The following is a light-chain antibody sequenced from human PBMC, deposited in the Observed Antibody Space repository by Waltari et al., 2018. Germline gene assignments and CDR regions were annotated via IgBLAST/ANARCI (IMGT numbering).Light chain of an antibody. V-gene: IGKV3-15*01. Sequence: EIVMTQSPATLSVSPGETATLSCRASQSVDNNLAWYQQTPDQAPRLLIYGASTRATGIPARFSGSGSGTEFTLTISSLQSEDFAVYYCQEYGDWPSRTFGQGTKVEIK. CDR3: QEYGDWPSRT. CDR2: GAS. CDR1: QSVDNN. J-gene: IGKJ1*01.